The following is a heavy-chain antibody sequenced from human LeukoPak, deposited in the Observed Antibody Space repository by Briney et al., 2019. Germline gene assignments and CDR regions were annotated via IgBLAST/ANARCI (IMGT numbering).Heavy chain of an antibody. D-gene: IGHD3-10*01. CDR2: INPNSGGT. V-gene: IGHV1-2*02. Sequence: ASVKASCKASGYTFTGYYMHWVRQAPGQGLEWMGWINPNSGGTNYAQKFQGRVTMTRDTSISTAYMELSRLRSDDTAVYYCARDRVMVRGVIIDYWGQGTLVTVSS. CDR3: ARDRVMVRGVIIDY. J-gene: IGHJ4*02. CDR1: GYTFTGYY.